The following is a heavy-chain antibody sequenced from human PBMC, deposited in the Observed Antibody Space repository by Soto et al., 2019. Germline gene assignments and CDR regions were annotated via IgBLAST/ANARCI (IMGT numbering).Heavy chain of an antibody. CDR3: VRERPDGARLDP. D-gene: IGHD6-6*01. CDR2: IYYSGST. Sequence: QVQLQESGPGLVKPSQTLSLTCTVSGGSISSGDCYWSWIRQPPGKGLEWIGYIYYSGSTYYNPSLKSRVTISVDTSKNQFSLKLSSVTAADTAVYYCVRERPDGARLDPWGQGTLVTASS. J-gene: IGHJ5*02. V-gene: IGHV4-30-4*01. CDR1: GGSISSGDCY.